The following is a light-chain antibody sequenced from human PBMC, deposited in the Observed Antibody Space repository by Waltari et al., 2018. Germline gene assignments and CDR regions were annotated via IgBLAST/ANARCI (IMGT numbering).Light chain of an antibody. CDR2: WAS. Sequence: DIVMTQSPDSLAVSLGERATIHCQSGTGVLYSATNKNYLAWYQQKPGQHPKLLIYWASTRESGVPDRFSGSGSGTDFTLTISSLQAEDVAVYYCQQYYSTPPLTFGGGTKVEIK. CDR3: QQYYSTPPLT. CDR1: TGVLYSATNKNY. V-gene: IGKV4-1*01. J-gene: IGKJ4*01.